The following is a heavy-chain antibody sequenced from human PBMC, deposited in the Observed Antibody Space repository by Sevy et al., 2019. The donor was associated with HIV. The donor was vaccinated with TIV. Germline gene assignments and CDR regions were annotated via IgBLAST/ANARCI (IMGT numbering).Heavy chain of an antibody. D-gene: IGHD1-26*01. CDR1: GFTFSNYA. V-gene: IGHV3-23*01. J-gene: IGHJ4*02. CDR2: ISGSGGST. CDR3: AKWSELPSSPFDY. Sequence: GGSLRLSCAASGFTFSNYATSWVRQAPGKGLEWVSAISGSGGSTYYADSVKGRFTISRDNSKNTLFLQMNSLRAEDTAVYFCAKWSELPSSPFDYWGQGTLVTVSS.